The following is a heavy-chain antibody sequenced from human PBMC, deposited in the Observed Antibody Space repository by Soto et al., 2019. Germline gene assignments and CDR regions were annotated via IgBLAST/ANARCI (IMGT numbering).Heavy chain of an antibody. Sequence: EVQLVESGGGLVQPGGSLRLSCAASGFTFSSYWMSWVRQAPGKGLEWVANIKQDGSEKYYVDSVKGRFTISRDNAKNSLYLQMNSLRAEDTAVYYCARAGYSSSWYVTYWGQGTLVTVSS. CDR1: GFTFSSYW. CDR3: ARAGYSSSWYVTY. D-gene: IGHD6-13*01. V-gene: IGHV3-7*01. CDR2: IKQDGSEK. J-gene: IGHJ4*02.